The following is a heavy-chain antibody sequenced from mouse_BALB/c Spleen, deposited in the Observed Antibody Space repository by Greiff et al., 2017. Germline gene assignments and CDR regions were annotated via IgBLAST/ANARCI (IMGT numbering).Heavy chain of an antibody. J-gene: IGHJ1*01. Sequence: EVQLVESGGGLVQPGGSLKLSCAASGFTFSSYGMSWVRQTPDKRLELVATINSNGGSTYYPDSVKGRFTISRDNAKNTLYLQMSSLKSEDTAMYYCARDGGRVYWYFDVWGAGTTVTVSS. CDR1: GFTFSSYG. CDR2: INSNGGST. V-gene: IGHV5-6-3*01. D-gene: IGHD3-3*01. CDR3: ARDGGRVYWYFDV.